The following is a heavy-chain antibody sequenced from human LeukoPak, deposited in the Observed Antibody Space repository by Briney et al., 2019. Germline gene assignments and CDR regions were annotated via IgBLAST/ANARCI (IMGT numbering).Heavy chain of an antibody. V-gene: IGHV4-59*08. J-gene: IGHJ3*02. CDR1: GGSISSYY. Sequence: SETLSLTCTVSGGSISSYYWSWIRQPPGKGLEWIGYIYYSGSTNYNPSLKSRVTISVDTSKNQFSLKLSSVTAADTAVYYCARLLYYDSSEVAFDIWGQGTMVTVSS. CDR3: ARLLYYDSSEVAFDI. D-gene: IGHD3-22*01. CDR2: IYYSGST.